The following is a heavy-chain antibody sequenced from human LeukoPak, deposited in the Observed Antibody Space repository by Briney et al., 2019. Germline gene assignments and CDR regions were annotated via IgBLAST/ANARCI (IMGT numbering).Heavy chain of an antibody. V-gene: IGHV3-53*01. CDR3: ARAIAAAGTVWFDP. CDR2: IYSGGST. CDR1: GFTVSSNY. J-gene: IGHJ5*02. D-gene: IGHD6-13*01. Sequence: GGSLRLSCAASGFTVSSNYMSWVRQAPGKGLEWVSVIYSGGSTYYADSVKGRFTISRDNSKYTLYLQMNSLRAEDTAVYYCARAIAAAGTVWFDPWGQGTLVTVSS.